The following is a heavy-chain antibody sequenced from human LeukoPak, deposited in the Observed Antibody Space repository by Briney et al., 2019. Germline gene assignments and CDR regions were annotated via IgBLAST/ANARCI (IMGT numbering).Heavy chain of an antibody. CDR1: NVSITQPHHY. V-gene: IGHV4-39*01. CDR3: VRQRLWSDL. Sequence: SETLSLTCTVSNVSITQPHHYWGWLRQPPGKGLEWIGNVHYDGYSYYNPSLRGRVSISIDTSKKQFALNVNSLTAADTAVYYCVRQRLWSDLWGQGALVIVSS. D-gene: IGHD4/OR15-4a*01. J-gene: IGHJ5*02. CDR2: VHYDGYS.